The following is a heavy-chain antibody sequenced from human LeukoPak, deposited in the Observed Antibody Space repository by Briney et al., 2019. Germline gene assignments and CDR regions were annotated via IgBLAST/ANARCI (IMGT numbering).Heavy chain of an antibody. D-gene: IGHD6-25*01. CDR2: IAAYGSHI. V-gene: IGHV3-11*04. CDR1: GFTFTDYY. J-gene: IGHJ4*02. CDR3: ARDFIPAATFHS. Sequence: GGSLRLSCVASGFTFTDYYMSWIRQAPGKGPEWISYIAAYGSHIYYADSVRGRFIVSRDDAKNSIYLQMNSLRVEDTAVYYCARDFIPAATFHSWGKGTLVTVSS.